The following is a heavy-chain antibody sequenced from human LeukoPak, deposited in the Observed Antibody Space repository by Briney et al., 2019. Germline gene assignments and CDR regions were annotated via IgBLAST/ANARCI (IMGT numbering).Heavy chain of an antibody. Sequence: PETLSLTCAVYGGSFSGYYWSWIRQPPGKGLEWIGEINHSGSTNYNPSLKGRVTISVDTSKNQFSLKLSSVTAADTAVYYCAGNEGAAAGDYWGQGTLVTVSS. CDR3: AGNEGAAAGDY. J-gene: IGHJ4*02. V-gene: IGHV4-34*01. CDR1: GGSFSGYY. CDR2: INHSGST. D-gene: IGHD6-13*01.